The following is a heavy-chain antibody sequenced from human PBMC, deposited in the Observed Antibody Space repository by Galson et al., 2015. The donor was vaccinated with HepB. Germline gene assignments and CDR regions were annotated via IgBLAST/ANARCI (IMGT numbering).Heavy chain of an antibody. V-gene: IGHV1-18*01. CDR2: ISGYNGQA. Sequence: SCKASGYSFTSYGIYWVRQAPGQGLEWMGWISGYNGQANYAQKFQARVTMTTDTSTTTAYMELRSLKSDDTAVYYCARAEATSLGILFWGQGTLITVSS. CDR3: ARAEATSLGILF. J-gene: IGHJ4*02. D-gene: IGHD1-14*01. CDR1: GYSFTSYG.